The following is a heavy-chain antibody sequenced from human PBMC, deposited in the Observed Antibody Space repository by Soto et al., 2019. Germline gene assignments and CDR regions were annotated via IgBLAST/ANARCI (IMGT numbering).Heavy chain of an antibody. Sequence: ASVKVSCKASGYTFTGYYMHRVRQAPGKGLEGMGWINPNSGGTNYAQKFQGRVTMTRDTSIRTAYMELSRLRSDDTAVYYSAIDTGYSGYDKRYYYYLMDFWGQGTTVTVS. V-gene: IGHV1-2*02. D-gene: IGHD5-12*01. CDR2: INPNSGGT. CDR3: AIDTGYSGYDKRYYYYLMDF. J-gene: IGHJ6*02. CDR1: GYTFTGYY.